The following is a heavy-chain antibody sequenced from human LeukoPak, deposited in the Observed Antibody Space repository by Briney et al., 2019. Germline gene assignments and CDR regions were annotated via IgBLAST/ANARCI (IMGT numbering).Heavy chain of an antibody. J-gene: IGHJ4*02. V-gene: IGHV3-23*01. CDR1: GFTFTNYV. Sequence: PGGSLRLSCAASGFTFTNYVMTWVRQAPGRGLEWVSGITGSGDSTFYADSVEGRFTISRGNSKNTLYLQMNSLRAEDTAIYYCATCRDGYNLLDYWGQGTLVTVSS. CDR2: ITGSGDST. CDR3: ATCRDGYNLLDY. D-gene: IGHD5-24*01.